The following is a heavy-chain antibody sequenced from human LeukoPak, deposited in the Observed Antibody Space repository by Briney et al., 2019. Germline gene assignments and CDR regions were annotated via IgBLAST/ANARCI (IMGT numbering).Heavy chain of an antibody. CDR2: ISKGGATV. CDR3: ARLSVTITRRFDL. D-gene: IGHD4-17*01. CDR1: GFTLSNYE. Sequence: PGGSLRLSCAPSGFTLSNYEVTWVRLTPGKGLQWISYISKGGATVLYAESVKGRFTISRDNANSSLYLQMNSLRAEDTAVYFCARLSVTITRRFDLWGQGTFVTVSS. V-gene: IGHV3-48*03. J-gene: IGHJ5*02.